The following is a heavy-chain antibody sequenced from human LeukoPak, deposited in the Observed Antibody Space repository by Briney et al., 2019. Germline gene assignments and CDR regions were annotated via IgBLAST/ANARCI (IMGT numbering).Heavy chain of an antibody. CDR2: IYFTGTT. CDR3: ARVSSGSYHTRGMDV. D-gene: IGHD3-10*01. V-gene: IGHV4-39*01. Sequence: SETLSLTCTVSGGSISSSSYYWGWIRQPPGKGLEWIGSIYFTGTTLYNPSLTSRVTISVDTSKNQFSLRLNSVTAADTAVYYCARVSSGSYHTRGMDVWGQGTTVTVSS. CDR1: GGSISSSSYY. J-gene: IGHJ6*02.